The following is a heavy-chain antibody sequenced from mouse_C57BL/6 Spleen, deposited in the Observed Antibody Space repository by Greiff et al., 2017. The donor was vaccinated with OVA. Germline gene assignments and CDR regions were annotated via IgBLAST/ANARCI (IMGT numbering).Heavy chain of an antibody. J-gene: IGHJ3*01. CDR1: GFTFSSYA. D-gene: IGHD1-1*01. CDR3: TRAGGSSYVWFAY. Sequence: EVKVVESGEGLVKPGGSLKLSCAASGFTFSSYAMSWVRQTPEKRLEWVAYISSGGDYIYYADTVKGRFTISSDNARNTLYLQMSSLKSEDTAMYYCTRAGGSSYVWFAYWGQGTLVTVSA. V-gene: IGHV5-9-1*02. CDR2: ISSGGDYI.